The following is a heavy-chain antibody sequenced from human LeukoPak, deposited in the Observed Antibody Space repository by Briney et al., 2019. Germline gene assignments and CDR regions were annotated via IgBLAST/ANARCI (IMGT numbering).Heavy chain of an antibody. CDR3: SRDFVGADDY. CDR2: INPDGSRI. CDR1: GFTLSNYW. Sequence: GGSLRLSCAASGFTLSNYWMHWVRQAPGKGPVWVSRINPDGSRIDYAESVRDRFTISRDSAKNTLYLQMNSLRAEDTAVYYCSRDFVGADDYWGQGTLVTVSS. D-gene: IGHD1-26*01. V-gene: IGHV3-74*01. J-gene: IGHJ4*02.